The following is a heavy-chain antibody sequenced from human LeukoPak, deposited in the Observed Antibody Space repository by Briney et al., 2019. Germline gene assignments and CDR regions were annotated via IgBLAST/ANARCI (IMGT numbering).Heavy chain of an antibody. CDR2: IYYSGST. Sequence: PSETLSLTCTVSGGSISSYYWSWIRQPPGKGLEWIGYIYYSGSTNYNPSLKRRVTISVDTSKNQFSLTLSSVTAADTAVYYCARGGDYGADFDYWGQGTLVTVSS. V-gene: IGHV4-59*01. D-gene: IGHD4-17*01. CDR1: GGSISSYY. J-gene: IGHJ4*02. CDR3: ARGGDYGADFDY.